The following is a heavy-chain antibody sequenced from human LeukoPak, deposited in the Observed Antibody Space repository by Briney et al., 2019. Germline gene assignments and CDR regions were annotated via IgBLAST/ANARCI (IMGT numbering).Heavy chain of an antibody. V-gene: IGHV4-38-2*01. J-gene: IGHJ4*02. CDR3: ARHSETILGSVDY. CDR2: IYHSGGT. Sequence: PSETLSLTCAVSGYSISSSYYWGWIRQPPGKGLEWIGSIYHSGGTYYSQSLKSRVTISIDTSKNQFSLKLSSVTAADTAVYYCARHSETILGSVDYWGQGTLVTVSS. D-gene: IGHD3-3*01. CDR1: GYSISSSYY.